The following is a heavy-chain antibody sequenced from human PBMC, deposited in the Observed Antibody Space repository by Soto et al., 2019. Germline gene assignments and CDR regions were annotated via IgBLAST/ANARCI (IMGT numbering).Heavy chain of an antibody. V-gene: IGHV3-23*01. CDR2: ISGRGGTI. CDR1: GFIFSSYA. Sequence: EVQLLESGGDLLQPGGSLRLSCAASGFIFSSYAMGWVRQAPGKGLEWVSAISGRGGTIYYADSVKGRFNISRDNSKNTMYLEMTSLRGQDSAVYYCSRGSASGAFHYWGQGALVTVSS. J-gene: IGHJ4*02. D-gene: IGHD2-8*02. CDR3: SRGSASGAFHY.